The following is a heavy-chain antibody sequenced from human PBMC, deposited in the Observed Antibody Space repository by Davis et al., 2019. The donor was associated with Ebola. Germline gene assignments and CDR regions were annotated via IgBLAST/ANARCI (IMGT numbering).Heavy chain of an antibody. CDR2: IYYSGST. CDR1: GGSISSSSYY. J-gene: IGHJ6*02. CDR3: ARQEFSCEDDIPLSGGSCTYNYYYGMDV. D-gene: IGHD2-15*01. Sequence: PSETLSLTCTVSGGSISSSSYYWGWIRQPPGKGLEWIGSIYYSGSTYYNPSLKSRVTISVDTSKNQFSLKLSSVTAADTAVYYCARQEFSCEDDIPLSGGSCTYNYYYGMDVWGQGTTVTVSS. V-gene: IGHV4-39*01.